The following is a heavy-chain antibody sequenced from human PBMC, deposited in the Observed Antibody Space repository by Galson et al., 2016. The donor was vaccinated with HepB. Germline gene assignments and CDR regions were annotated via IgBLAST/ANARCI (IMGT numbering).Heavy chain of an antibody. J-gene: IGHJ4*02. Sequence: SLRLSCAASGFTFGSYAMTWVRQAPGKGLEWVAVIRSDGSNKNYVDPVEGRFTISRDNSKNMLYLQMNDLGVEDTAVYYCARASDDRDSYRYYSSHWGQGTLFAVSS. CDR2: IRSDGSNK. CDR1: GFTFGSYA. V-gene: IGHV3-33*08. CDR3: ARASDDRDSYRYYSSH. D-gene: IGHD3-10*01.